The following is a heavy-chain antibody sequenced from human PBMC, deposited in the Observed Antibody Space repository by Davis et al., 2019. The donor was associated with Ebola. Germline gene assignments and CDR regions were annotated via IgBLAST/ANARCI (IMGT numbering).Heavy chain of an antibody. CDR1: SGSISSNY. CDR2: IYYSGST. V-gene: IGHV4-59*12. J-gene: IGHJ4*02. D-gene: IGHD5-12*01. Sequence: SETLSLTCTVSSGSISSNYWSWIRQPPGKGLEWIGYIYYSGSTNYNPSLKSRVSISVDTSKNQFSLKLSSVTAADTAVYYCARGRYQWLRSIDYWGQGTLVTVSS. CDR3: ARGRYQWLRSIDY.